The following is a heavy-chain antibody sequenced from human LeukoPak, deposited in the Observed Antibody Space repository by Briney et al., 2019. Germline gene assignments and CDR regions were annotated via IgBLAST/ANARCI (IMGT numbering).Heavy chain of an antibody. CDR1: GGSFSGYY. J-gene: IGHJ4*02. Sequence: SETLSLTCAVYGGSFSGYYWSWIRQPPGKGLEWIGEINHSGSTNYNPSLKSRVTISVDTSKNQFSLKLSSVTAADTAVYYCARQQGSGWYLYHFDYWGQGTLVTVSS. V-gene: IGHV4-34*01. CDR2: INHSGST. D-gene: IGHD6-19*01. CDR3: ARQQGSGWYLYHFDY.